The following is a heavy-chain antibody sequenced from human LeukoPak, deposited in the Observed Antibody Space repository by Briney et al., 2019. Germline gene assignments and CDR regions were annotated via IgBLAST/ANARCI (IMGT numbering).Heavy chain of an antibody. CDR2: IIPIFGTA. J-gene: IGHJ4*02. CDR3: AREVRAVAGTLDY. V-gene: IGHV1-69*13. Sequence: SVKVSCKASGGTFSSYAISWVRQAPGEGLERMGGIIPIFGTANYAQKFQGRVTITADESTSTAYMELSSLRSEDTAVYYCAREVRAVAGTLDYWGQGTLVTVSS. D-gene: IGHD6-19*01. CDR1: GGTFSSYA.